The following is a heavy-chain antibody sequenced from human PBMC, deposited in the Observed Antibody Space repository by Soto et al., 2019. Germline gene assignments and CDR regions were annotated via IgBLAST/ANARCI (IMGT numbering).Heavy chain of an antibody. J-gene: IGHJ4*02. Sequence: SVKVSCKASGFTFTSSAMQWVRQARGQRLEWIGWIVVGSGNTNYAQKFQERVTITRDKSTNTAYLQWSSLKTSDTAMYYCARHVPLLSISEFTYHFDFWGQGTPVTVSS. CDR2: IVVGSGNT. CDR1: GFTFTSSA. V-gene: IGHV1-58*02. CDR3: ARHVPLLSISEFTYHFDF. D-gene: IGHD3-10*02.